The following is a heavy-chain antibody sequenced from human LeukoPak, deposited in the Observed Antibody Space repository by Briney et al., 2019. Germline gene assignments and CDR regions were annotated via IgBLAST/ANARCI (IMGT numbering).Heavy chain of an antibody. CDR2: IYYSGST. V-gene: IGHV4-39*01. CDR3: ARLRIKQLGWD. J-gene: IGHJ4*02. Sequence: SETLSLTCTASGGSISSSSYYWGWIRQPPGKGLEWIGSIYYSGSTYYNPSLKSRVTISVDTSKNQFSLKLSSVTAADTAVYYCARLRIKQLGWDWGQGTLVTVSS. CDR1: GGSISSSSYY. D-gene: IGHD6-6*01.